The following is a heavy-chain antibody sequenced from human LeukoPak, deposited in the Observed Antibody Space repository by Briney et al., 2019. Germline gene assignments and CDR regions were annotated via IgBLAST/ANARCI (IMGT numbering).Heavy chain of an antibody. Sequence: GGSLRLSCAASEFTFSNYAMHWVRQAPGKGLEWVAVISYDGSNKYYADSVKGRFTISRDNAKNSLYLQMDSLRVEDTATYYCARWRGSTSERSDYWGQGTLVTVSS. CDR2: ISYDGSNK. CDR1: EFTFSNYA. D-gene: IGHD2-2*01. V-gene: IGHV3-30-3*01. J-gene: IGHJ4*02. CDR3: ARWRGSTSERSDY.